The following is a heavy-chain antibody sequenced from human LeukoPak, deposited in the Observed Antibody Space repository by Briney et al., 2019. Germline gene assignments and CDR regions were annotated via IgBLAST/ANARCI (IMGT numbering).Heavy chain of an antibody. Sequence: GGSLRLSCAASGFTFSSYGMHWVRQAPGKGLEWVAVISYDGSNKYYADSVKGRFTISRDNAKNSLYLQMDSLRAEDTAVYYCARGSGGSSGLFVIWGQGTMVTVSS. CDR3: ARGSGGSSGLFVI. D-gene: IGHD6-19*01. CDR1: GFTFSSYG. J-gene: IGHJ3*02. V-gene: IGHV3-30*03. CDR2: ISYDGSNK.